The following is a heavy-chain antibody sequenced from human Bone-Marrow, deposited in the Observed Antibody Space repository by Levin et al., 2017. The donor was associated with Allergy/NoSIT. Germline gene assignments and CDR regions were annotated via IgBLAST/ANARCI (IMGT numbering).Heavy chain of an antibody. CDR1: GFSFTTYA. V-gene: IGHV3-23*01. J-gene: IGHJ5*01. D-gene: IGHD2-15*01. CDR2: VSGTGIST. Sequence: GGSLRLSCEASGFSFTTYAMNWVRQTPGKGLEWVSTVSGTGISTYYADSVKGRFTISRDNSKNTLYLQMNSLTPDDTATYYCAKQVVPAFYDTWGQGALVTVSS. CDR3: AKQVVPAFYDT.